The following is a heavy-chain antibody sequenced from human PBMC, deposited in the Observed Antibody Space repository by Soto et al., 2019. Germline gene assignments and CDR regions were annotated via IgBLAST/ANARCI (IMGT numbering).Heavy chain of an antibody. D-gene: IGHD3-10*01. CDR2: ISWNSGSI. J-gene: IGHJ6*02. V-gene: IGHV3-9*01. CDR3: AKDSVLLWFGDTLGMDV. CDR1: GFTFDDYA. Sequence: GGSLRLSCAASGFTFDDYAMHWVRQAPGKGLEWVSGISWNSGSIGYADSVKGRFTISRDNAKNSLYLQMNSLRAEDTALYYCAKDSVLLWFGDTLGMDVWGQGTTVTVSS.